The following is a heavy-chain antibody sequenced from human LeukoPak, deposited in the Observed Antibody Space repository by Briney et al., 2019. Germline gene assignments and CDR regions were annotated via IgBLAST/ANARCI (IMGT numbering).Heavy chain of an antibody. CDR3: ARDYRAAAGTGYFDY. CDR1: GGSISSYY. Sequence: ETLSLTCTVSGGSISSYYWSWVRQAPGKGLEWVSVIYSGGSTYYADSVKGRFTISRDNSKNTLYLQMNSLRVEDTAVYYCARDYRAAAGTGYFDYWGQGTLVTVSS. D-gene: IGHD6-13*01. J-gene: IGHJ4*02. V-gene: IGHV3-66*01. CDR2: IYSGGST.